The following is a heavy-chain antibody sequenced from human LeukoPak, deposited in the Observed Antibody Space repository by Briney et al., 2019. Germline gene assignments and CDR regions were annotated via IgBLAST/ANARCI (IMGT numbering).Heavy chain of an antibody. CDR1: GGSISSRSYY. J-gene: IGHJ4*02. CDR3: ARLGGEVGATSFDY. Sequence: SETLSLTCTVSGGSISSRSYYWGWIRQPPGKGLEWIGIIYYSGSTYSNPSLRSRVTISVDTSKNQFSLKLSSVTAADTAVYYCARLGGEVGATSFDYWGQGTLVTVSS. D-gene: IGHD1-26*01. CDR2: IYYSGST. V-gene: IGHV4-39*01.